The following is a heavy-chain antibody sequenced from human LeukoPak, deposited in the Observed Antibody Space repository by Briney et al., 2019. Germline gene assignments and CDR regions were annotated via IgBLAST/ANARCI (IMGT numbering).Heavy chain of an antibody. Sequence: GGSLRLSCAASGFTFSSYGMHWVRQAPGKGLEWVSSISSSSSYIYSADSVKGRFTISRDNAKNSLYLQMNSLRAEDTAVYYCACITMVRGVIIWGQGTLVTVSS. CDR2: ISSSSSYI. CDR3: ACITMVRGVII. CDR1: GFTFSSYG. D-gene: IGHD3-10*01. V-gene: IGHV3-21*01. J-gene: IGHJ4*02.